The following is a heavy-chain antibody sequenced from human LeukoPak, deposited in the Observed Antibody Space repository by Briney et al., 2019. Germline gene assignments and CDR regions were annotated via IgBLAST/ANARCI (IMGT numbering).Heavy chain of an antibody. V-gene: IGHV3-21*01. CDR1: GFTFGSYS. D-gene: IGHD5-18*01. J-gene: IGHJ6*02. CDR2: ISSSSSYI. Sequence: GGSLRLSCAASGFTFGSYSMNWVRQAPGKGLEWVSSISSSSSYIYYADSVKGRFTISRDNAKNSLYLQMNSLRAEDTAVYYCARDRGYSYGAEGMDVWGQGTTVTVSS. CDR3: ARDRGYSYGAEGMDV.